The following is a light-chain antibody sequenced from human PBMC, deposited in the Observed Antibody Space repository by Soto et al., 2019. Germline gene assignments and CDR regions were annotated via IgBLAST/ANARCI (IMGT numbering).Light chain of an antibody. CDR1: QSVSSN. CDR3: QQYSSSRT. V-gene: IGKV3-15*01. CDR2: DAS. Sequence: EIVMTQSPATLSVSPGEGATLWGRASQSVSSNFAWYQQKPGQAPRLLIYDASTRATGIPARFSGSGSETDFTLTITRLEPEDFAMYYCQQYSSSRTFGQGTKVDNK. J-gene: IGKJ1*01.